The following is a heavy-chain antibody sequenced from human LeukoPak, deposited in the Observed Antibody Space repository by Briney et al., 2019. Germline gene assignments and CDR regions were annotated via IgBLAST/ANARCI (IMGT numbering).Heavy chain of an antibody. CDR1: GFTFSSYA. Sequence: PGGSLRLSCAASGFTFSSYAMSWVRQAPGQGLEWVSTISGSGGNMYQADSVKGRFTISRDNSRSTLYLQMNSLRAEDTAVYYCAKDAGPQQLVFFDSWGQGTLVTVSS. D-gene: IGHD6-6*01. J-gene: IGHJ4*02. CDR3: AKDAGPQQLVFFDS. CDR2: ISGSGGNM. V-gene: IGHV3-23*01.